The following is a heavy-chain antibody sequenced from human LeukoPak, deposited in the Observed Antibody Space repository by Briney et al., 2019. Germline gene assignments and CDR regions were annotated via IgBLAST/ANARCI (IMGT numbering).Heavy chain of an antibody. J-gene: IGHJ4*02. V-gene: IGHV3-74*01. CDR1: GFTFSSYW. Sequence: GGSLRLSCAASGFTFSSYWMHWVRQAPVKGLVWVSRINSDGSSTSYADSVKGRFTISRDNAKNTLYLQMNSLRAEDTAVYYCASLMLLTASDYWGQGTLVTVSS. CDR3: ASLMLLTASDY. D-gene: IGHD2-21*02. CDR2: INSDGSST.